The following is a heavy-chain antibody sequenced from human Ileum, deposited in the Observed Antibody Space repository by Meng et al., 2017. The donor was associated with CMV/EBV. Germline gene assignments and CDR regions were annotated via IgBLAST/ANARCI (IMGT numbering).Heavy chain of an antibody. J-gene: IGHJ4*02. CDR2: ICGSGSTT. Sequence: GESLKISCAASGFTFSSYAMSWVRQAPGKGLEWVSVICGSGSTTYYADSVKGRFTISRDSSKNTLYLQMNSLRAEDTAEYYCAKASIASCYSQNDYWGQGTLVTVSS. D-gene: IGHD2-2*01. V-gene: IGHV3-23*01. CDR3: AKASIASCYSQNDY. CDR1: GFTFSSYA.